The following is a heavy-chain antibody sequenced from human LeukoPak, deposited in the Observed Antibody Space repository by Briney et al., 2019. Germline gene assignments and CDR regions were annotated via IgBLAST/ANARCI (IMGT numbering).Heavy chain of an antibody. V-gene: IGHV3-23*01. CDR2: IDAGGGDT. CDR1: GFSFSSYA. D-gene: IGHD6-19*01. Sequence: GGSLRLSCAASGFSFSSYAMTWVRQAPGRGLEWVSSIDAGGGDTYHSDSVKGRFTISRDNSMNTLYLQMNSLRADDTAVYYCGRPTKYWLVRGNGVDVWGQGTTVTVSS. J-gene: IGHJ6*02. CDR3: GRPTKYWLVRGNGVDV.